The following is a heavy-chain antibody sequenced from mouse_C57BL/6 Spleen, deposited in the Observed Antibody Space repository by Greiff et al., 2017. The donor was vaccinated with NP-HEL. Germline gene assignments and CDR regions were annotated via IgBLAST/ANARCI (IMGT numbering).Heavy chain of an antibody. D-gene: IGHD3-2*02. V-gene: IGHV1-64*01. CDR1: GYTFTSYW. CDR3: ARWGTAQDLDY. J-gene: IGHJ2*01. CDR2: IHPNSGST. Sequence: VQLQQSGAELVKPGASVKLSCKASGYTFTSYWMHWVKQRPGQGLEWIGMIHPNSGSTNYNEKFKSKATLTVDKSSSTAYMQLSSLTSEDSAVYYCARWGTAQDLDYWGQGTTLTVSS.